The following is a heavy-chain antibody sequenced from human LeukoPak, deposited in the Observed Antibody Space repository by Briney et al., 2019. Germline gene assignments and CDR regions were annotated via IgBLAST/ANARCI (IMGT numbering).Heavy chain of an antibody. CDR3: AKVGMVATIDY. V-gene: IGHV3-23*01. CDR1: GFTFSSYA. J-gene: IGHJ4*02. D-gene: IGHD5-12*01. Sequence: GGSLRLSCAASGFTFSSYAMSWVRQAPGKGLEWVSAISGSGGSTYYADSVKGRLTISRDNSKNTLYLRMNSLRAEDTAVYYCAKVGMVATIDYWGQGTLVTVSS. CDR2: ISGSGGST.